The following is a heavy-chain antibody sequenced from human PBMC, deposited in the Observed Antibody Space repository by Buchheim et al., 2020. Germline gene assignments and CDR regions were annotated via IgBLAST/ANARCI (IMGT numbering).Heavy chain of an antibody. CDR2: ISSSGSTI. CDR1: GFTFSSYE. CDR3: ARDMYYYDSSGSNFDY. D-gene: IGHD3-22*01. V-gene: IGHV3-48*03. Sequence: EVQLVESGGGLVQPGGSLRLSCAASGFTFSSYEMNWVRQAPGKGLEWVSYISSSGSTIYYADSVKGRFTISRDNAKNSLYLQMNSLRAEDTAVYYCARDMYYYDSSGSNFDYWGQGTL. J-gene: IGHJ4*02.